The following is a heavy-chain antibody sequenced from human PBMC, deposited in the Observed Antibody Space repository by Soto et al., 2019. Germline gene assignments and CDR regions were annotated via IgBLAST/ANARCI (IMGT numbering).Heavy chain of an antibody. J-gene: IGHJ6*02. V-gene: IGHV3-23*01. CDR1: GFTFSSYA. CDR2: ISGSGGST. D-gene: IGHD3-9*01. Sequence: VGSLRLSCAASGFTFSSYAMSWVRQAPGKGLEWVSAISGSGGSTYYADSVKGRFTISRDNSKNTLYLQMNSLRAEDTAVYYCAKDMTGLYYYGMDVWGQGTTVTVSS. CDR3: AKDMTGLYYYGMDV.